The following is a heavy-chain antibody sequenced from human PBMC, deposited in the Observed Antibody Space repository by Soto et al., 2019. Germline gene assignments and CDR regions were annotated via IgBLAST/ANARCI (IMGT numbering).Heavy chain of an antibody. CDR3: ARRKDYYDRSGYYWVFDY. CDR2: IGTAGDT. D-gene: IGHD3-22*01. Sequence: GRSLRLSCAASGFTFSSCDVNLVRQATGKGLEWVSAIGTAGDTYYPGSVKGRFTISREHAKNSLFLQMNSLRAGDTAVYYCARRKDYYDRSGYYWVFDYLRQGTLVTVPS. CDR1: GFTFSSCD. J-gene: IGHJ4*02. V-gene: IGHV3-13*01.